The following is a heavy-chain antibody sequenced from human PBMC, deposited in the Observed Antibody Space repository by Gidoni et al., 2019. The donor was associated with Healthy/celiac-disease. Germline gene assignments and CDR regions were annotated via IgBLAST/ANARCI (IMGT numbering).Heavy chain of an antibody. Sequence: EVQLLESGGGLVQPGGSLRLSCAASGFTCSSYAMSWVRQAPGKGLEWVSAISGSGGSTYYADSVKGRFTISRDNSKNTLYLQMNSLRAEDTAVYYCAKDRRGSYGGFSYFDYWGQGTLVTVSS. CDR1: GFTCSSYA. CDR2: ISGSGGST. CDR3: AKDRRGSYGGFSYFDY. V-gene: IGHV3-23*01. D-gene: IGHD4-17*01. J-gene: IGHJ4*02.